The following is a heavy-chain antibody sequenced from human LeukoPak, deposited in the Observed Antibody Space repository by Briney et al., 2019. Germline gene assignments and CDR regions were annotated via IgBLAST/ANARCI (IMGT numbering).Heavy chain of an antibody. CDR1: GFTFSSYA. Sequence: GGSLRLSCAASGFTFSSYAMSWVRQALGKGLEWVSGISGSGGSTYYADSAKGRFTISRDNSQNTLYLQMNSLRAEDTAVYYCAKAVSSSWYNKNYFDYWGQGTLVTVSS. CDR3: AKAVSSSWYNKNYFDY. J-gene: IGHJ4*02. CDR2: ISGSGGST. V-gene: IGHV3-23*01. D-gene: IGHD6-13*01.